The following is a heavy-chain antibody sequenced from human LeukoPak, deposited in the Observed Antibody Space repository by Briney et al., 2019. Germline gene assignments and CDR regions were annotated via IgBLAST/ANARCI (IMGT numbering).Heavy chain of an antibody. J-gene: IGHJ5*02. CDR1: GFTFSSYA. Sequence: GGSLRLSCAASGFTFSSYAMSWVRQAPGKGLEWVSAISGSGGSTYYADSVKGRFTISRDNAKNSLYLQMNSLRAEDTAVYYCARGNSNFRGNWFDPWGQGTLVTVSS. CDR2: ISGSGGST. CDR3: ARGNSNFRGNWFDP. D-gene: IGHD4-11*01. V-gene: IGHV3-23*01.